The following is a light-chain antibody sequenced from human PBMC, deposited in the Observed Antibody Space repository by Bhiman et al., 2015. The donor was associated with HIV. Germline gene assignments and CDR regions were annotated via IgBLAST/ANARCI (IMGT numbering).Light chain of an antibody. V-gene: IGLV2-14*03. CDR1: SRDIGGYDY. Sequence: QSALTQPASVSGSPGQSITISCTGTSRDIGGYDYVSWYQQHPGKAPQLMIYDVSQRPSGISHRFSGSKSGNTASLTISGLQAEDEADYYCSSYTRSTTLRVFGGGTKLTVL. CDR2: DVS. J-gene: IGLJ2*01. CDR3: SSYTRSTTLRV.